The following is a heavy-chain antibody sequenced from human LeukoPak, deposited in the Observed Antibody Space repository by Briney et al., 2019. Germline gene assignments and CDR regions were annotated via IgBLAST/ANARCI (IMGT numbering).Heavy chain of an antibody. J-gene: IGHJ4*02. D-gene: IGHD1-26*01. CDR1: GYTLTELS. Sequence: ASVKVSCKVSGYTLTELSMHWVRQAPGKGLEWMGGFDPEDGETIYAQKFQGRVTMTEDTSTDTAYMELSSLRSEDTAVYYCATDLPSYSGSSAPDYWGQGTLVTVSS. V-gene: IGHV1-24*01. CDR2: FDPEDGET. CDR3: ATDLPSYSGSSAPDY.